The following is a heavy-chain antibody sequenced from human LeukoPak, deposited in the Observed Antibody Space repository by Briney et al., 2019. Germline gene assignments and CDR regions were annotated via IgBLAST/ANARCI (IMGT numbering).Heavy chain of an antibody. V-gene: IGHV4-4*07. J-gene: IGHJ6*03. Sequence: SETLSLTCTVSGGSISSYYWSWIRQPAGKGLEWIGRIYTSGSTNSNPSLKSRVTMSVDTSKNQFSLKLSSVTAADTAVYDCARGLYCSGDSCYSFMDVWGTGTTVTVSS. CDR2: IYTSGST. CDR3: ARGLYCSGDSCYSFMDV. CDR1: GGSISSYY. D-gene: IGHD2-15*01.